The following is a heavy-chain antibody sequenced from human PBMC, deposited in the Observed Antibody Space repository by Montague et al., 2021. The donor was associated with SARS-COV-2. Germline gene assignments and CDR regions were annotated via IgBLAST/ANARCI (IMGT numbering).Heavy chain of an antibody. CDR3: ASGADDYYYAMDV. Sequence: SETLSLTCTVSGGSISSSSYYWAWIRQPPGKGLEWIGSIYYSGSTNYNPSLKSRVTISVDTSKNQFSLKLRSVTAADTAVYYCASGADDYYYAMDVWGQGTTVTVSS. CDR2: IYYSGST. D-gene: IGHD3-10*01. J-gene: IGHJ6*02. V-gene: IGHV4-39*07. CDR1: GGSISSSSYY.